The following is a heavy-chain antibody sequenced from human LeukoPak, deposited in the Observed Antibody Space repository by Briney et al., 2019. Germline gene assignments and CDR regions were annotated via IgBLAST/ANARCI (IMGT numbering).Heavy chain of an antibody. CDR2: ISSSSSTI. J-gene: IGHJ6*03. CDR3: ARDYYDSSGYKYMDV. D-gene: IGHD3-22*01. Sequence: GGSLRLSCAASGFTFSSYSMNWVRQAPGKGLEWVSYISSSSSTIYYADSVKGRFTISRDNAKNSLYLQMNSLRAEDTAVYYCARDYYDSSGYKYMDVWGKGTTVTVSS. CDR1: GFTFSSYS. V-gene: IGHV3-48*01.